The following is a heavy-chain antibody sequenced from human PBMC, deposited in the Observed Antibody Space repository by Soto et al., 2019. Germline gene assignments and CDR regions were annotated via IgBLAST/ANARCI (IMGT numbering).Heavy chain of an antibody. J-gene: IGHJ4*02. D-gene: IGHD3-3*01. CDR1: GFTFGDYA. CDR3: TRGPSLSPDGVVIIWVLFDY. CDR2: IRSKAYGGTT. V-gene: IGHV3-49*03. Sequence: GGSLRLSCTASGFTFGDYAMSWFRQAPGKGLEWVGFIRSKAYGGTTEYAASVKGRFTISRDDSKSIAYLQMNSLKTEDTAVYYCTRGPSLSPDGVVIIWVLFDYWGQGTLVTVSS.